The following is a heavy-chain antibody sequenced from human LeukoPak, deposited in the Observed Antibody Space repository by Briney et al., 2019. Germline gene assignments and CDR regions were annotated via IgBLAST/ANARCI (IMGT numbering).Heavy chain of an antibody. CDR1: GFTFSSYA. D-gene: IGHD4-17*01. J-gene: IGHJ6*03. V-gene: IGHV4-39*01. CDR2: VYYGGTT. CDR3: ARRATTVTTGYYYYYMDV. Sequence: GSLRLSCAASGFTFSSYAMSWIRQPPGKGLEWIGSVYYGGTTYYNPSLKSRVTISKDTSKNQFSLKLSSVTAADTAVYYCARRATTVTTGYYYYYMDVWGKGTTVTVSS.